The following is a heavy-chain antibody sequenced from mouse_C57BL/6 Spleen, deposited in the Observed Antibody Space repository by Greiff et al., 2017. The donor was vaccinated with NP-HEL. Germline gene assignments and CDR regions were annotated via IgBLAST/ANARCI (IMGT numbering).Heavy chain of an antibody. CDR3: ARSYYYGSTSSFDV. D-gene: IGHD1-1*01. V-gene: IGHV1-80*01. J-gene: IGHJ1*03. CDR2: IYPGDGDT. Sequence: VQLQQSGAELVKPGASVKISCKASGYAFSSYWMNWVKQRPGKGLEWIGQIYPGDGDTNYNGKFKGKATLTADKSSSTAYMQLSSLTSEDSAVYFCARSYYYGSTSSFDVWGTGTTVTVSS. CDR1: GYAFSSYW.